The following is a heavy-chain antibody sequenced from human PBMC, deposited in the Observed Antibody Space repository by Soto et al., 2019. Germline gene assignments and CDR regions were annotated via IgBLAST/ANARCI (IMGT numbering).Heavy chain of an antibody. CDR2: IIPIFGTA. CDR1: GGTFSSYA. D-gene: IGHD3-22*01. CDR3: ARDIANVVKAPVGYYGMDV. V-gene: IGHV1-69*13. J-gene: IGHJ6*02. Sequence: VASVKVSCKASGGTFSSYAISWVRQAPGQGLEWMGGIIPIFGTANYAQKFQGRVTITADESTSTAYMELSSLRSEDTAVYYCARDIANVVKAPVGYYGMDVWGQGTTVTVSS.